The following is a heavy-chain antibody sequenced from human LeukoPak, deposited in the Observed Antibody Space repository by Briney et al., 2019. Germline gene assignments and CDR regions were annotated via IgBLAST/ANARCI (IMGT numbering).Heavy chain of an antibody. V-gene: IGHV4-34*01. CDR1: GGSFSGYY. D-gene: IGHD3-10*01. CDR3: ARVSGYYGSGRPPSGRSYYYMDV. J-gene: IGHJ6*03. Sequence: SETLSLTCAVYGGSFSGYYWSWIRQPPGKGLEWIGEINHSGSTNYNPPLKSRVTISVDTSKNQFSLKLSSVTAADTAVYYCARVSGYYGSGRPPSGRSYYYMDVWDKGTTVTVSS. CDR2: INHSGST.